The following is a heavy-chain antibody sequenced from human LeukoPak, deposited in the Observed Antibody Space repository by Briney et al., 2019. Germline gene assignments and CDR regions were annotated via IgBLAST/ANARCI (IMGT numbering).Heavy chain of an antibody. CDR3: ARDSVSTNTDPYYFDY. J-gene: IGHJ4*02. V-gene: IGHV3-48*04. CDR2: ISSSGSTI. Sequence: PGGSLRLSCAASGFTFSSYSMNWVRQAPGKGLEWVSYISSSGSTIYYADSVKGRFTISRDNAKNSLYLQMNSLRAEDTAVYYCARDSVSTNTDPYYFDYWGQGTLVTVSS. D-gene: IGHD5/OR15-5a*01. CDR1: GFTFSSYS.